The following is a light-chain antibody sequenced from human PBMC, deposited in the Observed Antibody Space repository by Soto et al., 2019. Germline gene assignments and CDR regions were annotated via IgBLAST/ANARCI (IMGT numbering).Light chain of an antibody. Sequence: IVLTQSPATLSLSPGERATLSCRASQSVSSNLAWHQQRPGQAPRLLIYGASTRATGVPARFSGGGSGTDCTLTISDVKNEDFALYYCHQRQSWPRTFGQGTKVDIK. CDR1: QSVSSN. V-gene: IGKV3D-15*01. CDR3: HQRQSWPRT. J-gene: IGKJ1*01. CDR2: GAS.